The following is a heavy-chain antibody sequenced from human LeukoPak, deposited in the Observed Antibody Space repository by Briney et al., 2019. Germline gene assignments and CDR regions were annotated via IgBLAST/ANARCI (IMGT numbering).Heavy chain of an antibody. D-gene: IGHD3-22*01. J-gene: IGHJ3*02. Sequence: GASVKVSCKASGYTFTSYAMNWVRQAPGQGLEWMGWISAYNGNTNYAQKLQGRVTMTTDTSTSTAYMELRSLRSDDTAVYYCARVQAYYYDSSGYYWRGAFDIWGQGTMVTVSS. CDR3: ARVQAYYYDSSGYYWRGAFDI. CDR1: GYTFTSYA. CDR2: ISAYNGNT. V-gene: IGHV1-18*01.